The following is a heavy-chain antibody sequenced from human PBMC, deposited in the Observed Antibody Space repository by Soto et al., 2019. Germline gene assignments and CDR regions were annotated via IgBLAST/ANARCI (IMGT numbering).Heavy chain of an antibody. V-gene: IGHV1-69*01. Sequence: QVQLVQSGAEVKKPGSSVKVSCKASGGTFSSYAISWVRQAPGQGLEWMGGIIPIFGTANYAQKFQGRVTITADDSTSTADMELSRLRSEDTAVYYCATVEHSRSDLPFDYWGQGTLVTVSS. CDR1: GGTFSSYA. J-gene: IGHJ4*02. D-gene: IGHD6-6*01. CDR3: ATVEHSRSDLPFDY. CDR2: IIPIFGTA.